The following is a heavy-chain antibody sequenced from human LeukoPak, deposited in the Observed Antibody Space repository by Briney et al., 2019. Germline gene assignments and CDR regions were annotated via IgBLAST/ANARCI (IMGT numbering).Heavy chain of an antibody. CDR1: GFTVSNSY. V-gene: IGHV3-53*01. J-gene: IGHJ4*02. Sequence: PGGSLRLSCAASGFTVSNSYMSWVRQAPGKGLEWVSVLYGGGSTHYAGSVKGRFTISRDNSKNTLYLQMNSLRAEDTAVYYCAREVSSRRYFDYWGQGTLVTVSS. CDR2: LYGGGST. CDR3: AREVSSRRYFDY. D-gene: IGHD2-2*01.